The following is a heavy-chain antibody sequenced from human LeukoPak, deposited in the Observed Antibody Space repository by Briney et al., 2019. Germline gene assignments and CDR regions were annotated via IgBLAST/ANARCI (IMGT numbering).Heavy chain of an antibody. CDR1: GGSFSGYY. D-gene: IGHD1-1*01. V-gene: IGHV4-34*01. J-gene: IGHJ5*02. CDR2: INHSGST. CDR3: ARVGTGTTAWFDP. Sequence: SETLSLTCAVYGGSFSGYYWSWIRQPPGKGLEWIGEINHSGSTNYNPSLKSRVTISVDTSKNQFSLKLSSVTAADTAVYYCARVGTGTTAWFDPWGQGTLVTVSS.